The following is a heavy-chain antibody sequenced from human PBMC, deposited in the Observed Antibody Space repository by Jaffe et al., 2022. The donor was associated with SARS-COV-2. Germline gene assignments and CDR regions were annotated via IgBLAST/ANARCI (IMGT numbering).Heavy chain of an antibody. CDR2: IRSEASGGTT. CDR3: SRQQVVSWYFDL. J-gene: IGHJ2*01. Sequence: LVESGGGLVLPGRSLRLSCTASGLTFGDYAMSWFRQAPGKGLEWVSFIRSEASGGTTEHAASVKGRFTISRDDSKSIAYLQMNSLKTEDTAVYYCSRQQVVSWYFDLWGRGTLVTVSS. D-gene: IGHD6-13*01. V-gene: IGHV3-49*03. CDR1: GLTFGDYA.